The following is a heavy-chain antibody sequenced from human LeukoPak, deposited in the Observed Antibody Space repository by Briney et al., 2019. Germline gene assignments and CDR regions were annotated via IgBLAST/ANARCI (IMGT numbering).Heavy chain of an antibody. J-gene: IGHJ4*02. CDR3: ARDVAGNRYADY. D-gene: IGHD6-19*01. V-gene: IGHV1-2*02. Sequence: TSVKVSCEASGYTFTAYYIHWVRQAPGQGLEWMGWINPTTGGASYAQKFQGRVTLTRDTSISTAYMELNGLRYDDTALYYCARDVAGNRYADYWGQGTLVTVSS. CDR2: INPTTGGA. CDR1: GYTFTAYY.